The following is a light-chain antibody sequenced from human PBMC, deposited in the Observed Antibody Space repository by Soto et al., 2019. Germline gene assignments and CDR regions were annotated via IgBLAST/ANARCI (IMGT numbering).Light chain of an antibody. V-gene: IGKV3-20*01. Sequence: EIVLTQSPGTLSLSPGERATLSCRASQSVSSHLAWYQQRPGQAPRLLIYGASSRATGIPDRFSGSGSGTDFTLTISRLEPEDFALYYCQQYGNSPPLTFGAGTKLDIK. CDR1: QSVSSH. CDR3: QQYGNSPPLT. CDR2: GAS. J-gene: IGKJ4*01.